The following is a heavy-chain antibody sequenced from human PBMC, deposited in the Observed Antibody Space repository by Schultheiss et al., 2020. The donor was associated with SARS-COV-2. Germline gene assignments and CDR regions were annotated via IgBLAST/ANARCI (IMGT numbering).Heavy chain of an antibody. CDR2: IYYSGST. CDR3: ARVRYSSSLFDY. D-gene: IGHD6-6*01. J-gene: IGHJ4*02. Sequence: SQTLSLTCAVYGGSFSGYYWSWIRQPPGKGLEWIGYIYYSGSTYYNPSLKSRVTISVDTSKSQFSLDVTSLTAADTAVYYCARVRYSSSLFDYWGQGTLVTVSS. CDR1: GGSFSGYY. V-gene: IGHV4-34*11.